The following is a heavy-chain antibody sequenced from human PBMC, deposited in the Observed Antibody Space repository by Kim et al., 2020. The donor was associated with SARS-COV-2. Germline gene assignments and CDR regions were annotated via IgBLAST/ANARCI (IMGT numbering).Heavy chain of an antibody. CDR1: GGSISSSSYY. D-gene: IGHD3-10*01. Sequence: SETLSLTCTVSGGSISSSSYYWGWIRQPPGKGLEWIGSIYYSGSTYYNPSLKSRVTISVDTSKNQFSLKLSSVTAADTAVYYCARPLQIPGLLWFGEGMDDAFDIWGQGTMVTVSS. CDR3: ARPLQIPGLLWFGEGMDDAFDI. J-gene: IGHJ3*02. CDR2: IYYSGST. V-gene: IGHV4-39*01.